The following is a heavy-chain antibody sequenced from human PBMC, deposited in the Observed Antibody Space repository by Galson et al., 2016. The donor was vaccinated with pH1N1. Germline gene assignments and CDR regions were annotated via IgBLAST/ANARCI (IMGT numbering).Heavy chain of an antibody. V-gene: IGHV4-39*07. J-gene: IGHJ3*02. D-gene: IGHD1-26*01. Sequence: LSLTCTVSGGSINSWSYYWGWIRQPPGKGLEWIGTIYYNGNTYYNPSLKSRVTISVDTSKNQFSLKLTSVTAADTAVYYCARDKSLVGPTAGVPFDIWGQGTMVTVSS. CDR1: GGSINSWSYY. CDR3: ARDKSLVGPTAGVPFDI. CDR2: IYYNGNT.